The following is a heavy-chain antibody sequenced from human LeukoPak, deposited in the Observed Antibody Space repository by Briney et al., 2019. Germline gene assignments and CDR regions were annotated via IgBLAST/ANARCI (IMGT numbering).Heavy chain of an antibody. J-gene: IGHJ6*02. V-gene: IGHV3-48*04. CDR3: ARLIGDSGYYYYGMDV. D-gene: IGHD2-21*02. CDR1: GFTFSSYS. Sequence: GGSLRLSCAASGFTFSSYSMNWVRQAPGKGLEWVSYISISSSTIYYADSVKGRFTISRDNAKNSLYLQMNSLRAEDMAVYYCARLIGDSGYYYYGMDVWGQGTTVTVSS. CDR2: ISISSSTI.